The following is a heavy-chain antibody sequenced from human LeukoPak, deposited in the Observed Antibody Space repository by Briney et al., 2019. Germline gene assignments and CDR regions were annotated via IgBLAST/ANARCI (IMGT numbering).Heavy chain of an antibody. Sequence: PGGSLRLSCAASGFTFSSYGMHWVRQAPGKGLEWVAVISYDGSNKYYADSVKGRFTISRDNSKNTLYLQMNSLRAEDTAVYYCAKDAGAPRTFYYYYYGMDVWGQGTTVTVSS. D-gene: IGHD4/OR15-4a*01. CDR2: ISYDGSNK. CDR1: GFTFSSYG. V-gene: IGHV3-30*18. J-gene: IGHJ6*02. CDR3: AKDAGAPRTFYYYYYGMDV.